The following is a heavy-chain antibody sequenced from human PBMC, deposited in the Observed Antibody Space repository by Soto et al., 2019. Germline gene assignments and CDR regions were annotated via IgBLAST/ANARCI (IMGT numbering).Heavy chain of an antibody. CDR2: IYYSGST. Sequence: PSETLSLTCTVSGGSISSYYWSWIRQPPGKGLEWIGYIYYSGSTNYNPSLKSRVTISVDTSKNQFSLKLSSVTAADTAVYYCARYQGGYSSGWYYYYYGMDVWGQGTTVTVSS. D-gene: IGHD6-19*01. CDR1: GGSISSYY. CDR3: ARYQGGYSSGWYYYYYGMDV. V-gene: IGHV4-59*01. J-gene: IGHJ6*02.